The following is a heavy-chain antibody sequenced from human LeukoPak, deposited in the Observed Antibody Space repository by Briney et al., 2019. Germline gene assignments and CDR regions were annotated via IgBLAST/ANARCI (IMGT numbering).Heavy chain of an antibody. CDR2: IRPDGRET. D-gene: IGHD3-10*01. CDR1: GFTFTNHW. CDR3: GRDVVLGSGSVDY. Sequence: GGSLRLSCAASGFTFTNHWMHWGRQAPGKGLVWVSRIRPDGRETNHADSVKGRFTISRDNAKNTLYLQMNSLGAEDTAVYYCGRDVVLGSGSVDYWGQGVLVTVSS. V-gene: IGHV3-74*01. J-gene: IGHJ4*02.